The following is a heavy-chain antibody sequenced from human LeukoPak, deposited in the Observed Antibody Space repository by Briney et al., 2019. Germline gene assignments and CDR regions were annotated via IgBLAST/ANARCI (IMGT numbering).Heavy chain of an antibody. CDR2: ISYDGSNK. J-gene: IGHJ4*02. Sequence: PGGSLRLSCAASGFTFSSYGMHWVRQAPGKGLEWVAVISYDGSNKYYADSVKGRFTISRDNSKNTLYLQMNSLRAEDTAVYYCAKDPHPILRYFDWFDYWGQGTLVTVSS. D-gene: IGHD3-9*01. V-gene: IGHV3-30*18. CDR1: GFTFSSYG. CDR3: AKDPHPILRYFDWFDY.